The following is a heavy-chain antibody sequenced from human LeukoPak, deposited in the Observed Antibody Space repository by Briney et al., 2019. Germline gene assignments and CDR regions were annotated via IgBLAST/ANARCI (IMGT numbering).Heavy chain of an antibody. CDR3: ARNISWSGYYTGEFDY. D-gene: IGHD3-3*01. V-gene: IGHV4-59*01. CDR1: GGSISSYY. CDR2: IYYSGST. Sequence: PSETLSLTCTVSGGSISSYYWSWIRQPPGKGLEWIGYIYYSGSTNYNPSLKSRVTISVDTSKNQFSLKLSSVTAADTAVYYCARNISWSGYYTGEFDYWGQGTLVTVSS. J-gene: IGHJ4*02.